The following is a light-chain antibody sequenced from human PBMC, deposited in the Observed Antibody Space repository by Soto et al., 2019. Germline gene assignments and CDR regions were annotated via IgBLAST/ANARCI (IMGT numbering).Light chain of an antibody. Sequence: EIVMTQSPASLSVPPGERATLSCRASQSVSNNYLAWYQQKPGQAPRLLIYDASTRATAIPARFSGSGSETEFTLTISSLQSEDSAVYYCQQYNNWPPWTFGQGTKVDIK. CDR1: QSVSNN. V-gene: IGKV3-15*01. J-gene: IGKJ1*01. CDR3: QQYNNWPPWT. CDR2: DAS.